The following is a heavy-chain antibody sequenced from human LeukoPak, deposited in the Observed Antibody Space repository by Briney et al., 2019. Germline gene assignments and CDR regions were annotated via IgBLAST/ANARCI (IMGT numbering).Heavy chain of an antibody. J-gene: IGHJ1*01. V-gene: IGHV4-59*01. CDR1: GGSISSYY. D-gene: IGHD5-12*01. CDR3: ARMDIVTELYFQH. CDR2: IYYSGST. Sequence: SETLSLTCTVSGGSISSYYWSWIRQPPGKGLEWIGYIYYSGSTNYSPSLKSRVTISVDTSKNQFSLKLSSVTAADAAVYYCARMDIVTELYFQHWGQGTLVTVSS.